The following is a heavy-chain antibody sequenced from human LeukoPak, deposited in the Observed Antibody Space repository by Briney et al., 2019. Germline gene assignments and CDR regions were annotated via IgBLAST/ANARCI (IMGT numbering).Heavy chain of an antibody. V-gene: IGHV3-9*01. Sequence: GGSLRLSCAASGFTFDDYAMHWVRQAPGKGLEWVSGISWNSGSIGYADSVKGRFTISRDNAKNSLYLQMNSLRAEDTALYYCAAEQLGFDYWGQGTLVTVSS. J-gene: IGHJ4*02. CDR1: GFTFDDYA. CDR3: AAEQLGFDY. CDR2: ISWNSGSI. D-gene: IGHD6-13*01.